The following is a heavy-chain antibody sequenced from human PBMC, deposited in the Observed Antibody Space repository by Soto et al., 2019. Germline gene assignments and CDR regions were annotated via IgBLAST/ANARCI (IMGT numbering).Heavy chain of an antibody. CDR2: IHYRGGS. CDR1: GGSVSTYD. CDR3: GRHGENYFFDY. V-gene: IGHV4-39*01. Sequence: QLQLQESSPGLVKPSETLSLTCTVSGGSVSTYDWGWIRQPPGRGLDWIGSIHYRGGSYYNPSLKSRLPMSADTSKNQFSLKLRSVTAADTAVYYWGRHGENYFFDYWGQGTLVTVSS. D-gene: IGHD2-21*01. J-gene: IGHJ4*02.